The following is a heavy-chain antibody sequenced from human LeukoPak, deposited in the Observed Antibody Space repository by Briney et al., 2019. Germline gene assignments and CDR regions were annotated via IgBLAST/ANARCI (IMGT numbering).Heavy chain of an antibody. D-gene: IGHD3-10*02. CDR1: GFTFSTYA. Sequence: GGSLRLSCAASGFTFSTYAMSCVRQAPGKGLEWVSASGTGTDTYYADSVKGRFTISRDNSKNTVYLQMNSLRAEDTALYYCARDDRDRCSNNWLDTWGQGTLVTVSS. J-gene: IGHJ5*02. CDR2: SGTGTDT. V-gene: IGHV3-23*01. CDR3: ARDDRDRCSNNWLDT.